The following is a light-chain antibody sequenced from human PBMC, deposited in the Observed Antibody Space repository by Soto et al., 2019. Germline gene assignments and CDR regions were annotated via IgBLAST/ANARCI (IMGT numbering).Light chain of an antibody. Sequence: QSVLTQPPSASGTPGQTVTISYSGSSSNIGSNSVYWYQQLPGTAPKLLIHSSNQRPSGVPDRFSGSKSGTSASLAVSGLRYEDEADYYCSAWDDGVRGPVFGTGTKVTVL. CDR3: SAWDDGVRGPV. V-gene: IGLV1-47*02. J-gene: IGLJ1*01. CDR2: SSN. CDR1: SSNIGSNS.